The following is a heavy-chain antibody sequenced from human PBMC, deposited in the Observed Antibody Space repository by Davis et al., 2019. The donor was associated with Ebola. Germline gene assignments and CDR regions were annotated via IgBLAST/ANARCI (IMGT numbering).Heavy chain of an antibody. Sequence: GESLKISCAASGFTFSSYEMNWVRQAPGKGLEWVSYISSSGSTIYYADSVKGRFTISRDNAKNSLYLQMNSLRDEDTAVYYCARGGLGYCSGGSCYGHDAFDIWGQGTMVTVSS. CDR3: ARGGLGYCSGGSCYGHDAFDI. J-gene: IGHJ3*02. CDR2: ISSSGSTI. V-gene: IGHV3-48*03. CDR1: GFTFSSYE. D-gene: IGHD2-15*01.